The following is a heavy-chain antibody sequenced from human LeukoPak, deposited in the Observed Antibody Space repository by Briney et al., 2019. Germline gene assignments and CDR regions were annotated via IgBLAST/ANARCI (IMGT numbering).Heavy chain of an antibody. CDR2: ISGSGGST. CDR3: AKDMRFDWTPYYFDY. Sequence: HPGGPLRLSCAASGFTFSSYAMSWVRQAPGKGLEWVSAISGSGGSTYYADSVKGRFTISRDNSKNTLYLQMNSLRAEDTAVYYCAKDMRFDWTPYYFDYWGQGTLVTVSS. V-gene: IGHV3-23*01. CDR1: GFTFSSYA. D-gene: IGHD3-9*01. J-gene: IGHJ4*02.